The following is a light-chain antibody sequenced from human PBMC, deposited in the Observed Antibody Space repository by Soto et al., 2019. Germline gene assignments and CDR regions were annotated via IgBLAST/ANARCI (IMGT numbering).Light chain of an antibody. V-gene: IGLV4-60*02. CDR2: LEGSGSY. Sequence: QPVLTQSSSASASLGSSVELTCTLSSGHSSYIIAWHQQQPGKAPRYLMKLEGSGSYNKGSEVPDRFSGSSAGPDSYLTISTLHFEVEADYYCETWHSNPRVFGGGTKLTAL. CDR3: ETWHSNPRV. J-gene: IGLJ3*02. CDR1: SGHSSYI.